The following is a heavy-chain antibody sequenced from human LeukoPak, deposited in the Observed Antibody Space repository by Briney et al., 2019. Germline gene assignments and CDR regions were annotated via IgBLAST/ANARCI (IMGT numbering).Heavy chain of an antibody. CDR1: GFTFSSYA. Sequence: GGSLRLSCAASGFTFSSYAMSWVRQAPGKGLEWVSAISGTGGNTFYADSVKGRFTVSRDNSKNTLYLQMNSLRAEDTAVYYCARENSGSYVFDIWGQGTMVTVSS. CDR3: ARENSGSYVFDI. J-gene: IGHJ3*02. D-gene: IGHD3-22*01. V-gene: IGHV3-23*01. CDR2: ISGTGGNT.